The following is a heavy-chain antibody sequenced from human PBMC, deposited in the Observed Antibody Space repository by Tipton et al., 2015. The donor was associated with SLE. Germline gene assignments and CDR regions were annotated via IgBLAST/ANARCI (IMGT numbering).Heavy chain of an antibody. V-gene: IGHV3-7*01. CDR1: GFTFRSYW. Sequence: SLRLSCEVSGFTFRSYWMSWVRQAPGKGLEWVANIKQDGSEKYYVDSVKGRFTITRDTSASTAYMELSSLRSEDTAVYYCAVLGSGSYWGQGTLVTVSS. CDR2: IKQDGSEK. D-gene: IGHD1-26*01. CDR3: AVLGSGSY. J-gene: IGHJ4*02.